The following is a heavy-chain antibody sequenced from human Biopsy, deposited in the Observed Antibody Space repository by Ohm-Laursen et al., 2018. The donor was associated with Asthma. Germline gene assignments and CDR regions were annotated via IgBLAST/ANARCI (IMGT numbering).Heavy chain of an antibody. D-gene: IGHD6-19*01. CDR3: VRAVRNEQWLAPFDY. Sequence: GTLSLTCSVYGGSISSFYWSWIRQSPEKGLEWMGYVYWTGSTNYNPSLKSRITMSVDTSKNRMFLELTSVTAADTAIYYCVRAVRNEQWLAPFDYWDQGKPVTVSS. V-gene: IGHV4-59*01. J-gene: IGHJ4*02. CDR1: GGSISSFY. CDR2: VYWTGST.